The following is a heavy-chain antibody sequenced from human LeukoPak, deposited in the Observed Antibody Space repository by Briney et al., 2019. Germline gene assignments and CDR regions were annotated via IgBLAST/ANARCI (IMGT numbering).Heavy chain of an antibody. CDR3: ARGGLGLWFGESPDY. CDR2: ISSSGNTI. CDR1: GFTFSDYY. V-gene: IGHV3-11*04. Sequence: GGSLRLSCAASGFTFSDYYMSWIRQAPGKGLEWVSHISSSGNTIYYADSVKGRFTISRDNAEKSLYLQMNSLRAEDTAVYYCARGGLGLWFGESPDYWGQGTLVTVSS. J-gene: IGHJ4*02. D-gene: IGHD3-10*01.